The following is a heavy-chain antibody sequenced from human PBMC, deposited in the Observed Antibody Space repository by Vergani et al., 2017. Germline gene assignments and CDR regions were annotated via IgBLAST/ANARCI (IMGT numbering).Heavy chain of an antibody. D-gene: IGHD3-22*01. CDR1: GYTFTNYW. V-gene: IGHV5-51*01. CDR3: ARLNRYDSTLDAFDI. Sequence: EVQLVQSGAEVKKPGESLKISCMGSGYTFTNYWIGWVRQMPGKGLEWMGIIYPSNSDTRYSPSFQGQVTISADKSISTAYLQWSSLKASDTAMYYGARLNRYDSTLDAFDIWGQGTMVTVSS. CDR2: IYPSNSDT. J-gene: IGHJ3*02.